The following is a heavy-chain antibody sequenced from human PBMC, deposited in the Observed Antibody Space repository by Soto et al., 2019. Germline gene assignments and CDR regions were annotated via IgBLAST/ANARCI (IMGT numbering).Heavy chain of an antibody. Sequence: TLSLTCTVSGGSISSSSYYWGWIRQPPGKGLEWIGHIYYSGSTYYNPSLKSRAGISVDSSKSQVSLKLTSVTAADTAVYFCARILMNYYRLDYCGQGALVTVSS. CDR1: GGSISSSSYY. D-gene: IGHD3-10*01. V-gene: IGHV4-30-4*08. CDR2: IYYSGST. CDR3: ARILMNYYRLDY. J-gene: IGHJ4*02.